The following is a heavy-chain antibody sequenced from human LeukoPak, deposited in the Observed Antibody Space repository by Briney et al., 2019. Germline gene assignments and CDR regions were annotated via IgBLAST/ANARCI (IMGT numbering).Heavy chain of an antibody. V-gene: IGHV4-59*01. D-gene: IGHD6-6*01. Sequence: SETLSLTCTVSGGSISSYYWSWIRQPPGKGLEWIGYIYYSGSTNYNPSLKSRVTISVDTSKNQFALKLSSVNAADTAVYCCARVDPDSSSTLEVFDYWGEGTLVTVSS. CDR1: GGSISSYY. J-gene: IGHJ4*02. CDR3: ARVDPDSSSTLEVFDY. CDR2: IYYSGST.